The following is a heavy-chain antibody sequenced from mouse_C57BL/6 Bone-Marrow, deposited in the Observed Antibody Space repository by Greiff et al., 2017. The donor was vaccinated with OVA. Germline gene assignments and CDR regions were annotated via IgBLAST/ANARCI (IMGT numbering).Heavy chain of an antibody. D-gene: IGHD2-5*01. CDR3: ARDQNYSNSAWFAY. Sequence: EVQLQESGPGLVKPSQSLSLTCSVTGYSITSGYYWNWIRQFPGNKLEWMGYISYDGSNNYNPSLKNRISITRDTSKNQFFLKLNSVTTEDTATYYCARDQNYSNSAWFAYWGQGTLVTVSA. CDR2: ISYDGSN. J-gene: IGHJ3*01. CDR1: GYSITSGYY. V-gene: IGHV3-6*01.